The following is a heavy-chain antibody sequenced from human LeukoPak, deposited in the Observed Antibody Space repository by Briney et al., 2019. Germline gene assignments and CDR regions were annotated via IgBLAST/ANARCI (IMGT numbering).Heavy chain of an antibody. CDR1: GFTLSSYW. V-gene: IGHV3-74*01. CDR2: INTDGNST. CDR3: ARAPIAVAIEY. D-gene: IGHD6-19*01. Sequence: GGSLRLSCAASGFTLSSYWMHWVRQAPGKGLVWVSRINTDGNSTRYADSVKGRFTISRDNAKNTLYLQMNSLRAEDTAVYFCARAPIAVAIEYWGQGTLVTVSS. J-gene: IGHJ4*02.